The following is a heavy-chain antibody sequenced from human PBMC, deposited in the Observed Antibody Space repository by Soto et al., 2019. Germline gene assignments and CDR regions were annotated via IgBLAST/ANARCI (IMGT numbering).Heavy chain of an antibody. J-gene: IGHJ4*02. CDR1: GFTFSSYA. CDR2: ISDDGSNK. D-gene: IGHD4-17*01. CDR3: AKTDYGHLRGVTDY. V-gene: IGHV3-30-3*02. Sequence: QVQLVESWGGVVQPGRSLRLSCAASGFTFSSYAMHGVRQAPGKGLEWVAVISDDGSNKYYADSVKGRFTISRDTSEQTLYLQKHRLIAEDTAVYDCAKTDYGHLRGVTDYWGQGTLVTVSS.